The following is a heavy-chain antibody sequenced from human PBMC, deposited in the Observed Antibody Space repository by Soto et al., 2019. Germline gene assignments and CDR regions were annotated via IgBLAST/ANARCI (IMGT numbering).Heavy chain of an antibody. J-gene: IGHJ4*02. CDR2: IIPIFGPA. CDR1: GGSVSNSA. V-gene: IGHV1-69*01. CDR3: GRGSSLTKVEY. Sequence: QVQLVQSGSEVKKPGSSVRVSCKASGGSVSNSAISWLRQAPGQGLEWMGGIIPIFGPAIYARKFQGRFTISADESTGTAYMELNNVRSDDTAVYYCGRGSSLTKVEYWGQGTLVTVS. D-gene: IGHD6-6*01.